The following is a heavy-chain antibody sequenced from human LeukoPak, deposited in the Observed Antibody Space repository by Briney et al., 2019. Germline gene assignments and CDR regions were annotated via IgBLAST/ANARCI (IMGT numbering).Heavy chain of an antibody. Sequence: SETLSLTCTVSGGSISSYYWSWIRQPPGKGLEWIGYIHYSGSTNYNPSLKSRVTISVDTSKNQFSLKLSSVTAADTAVYYCARHAYCGGDCYSRPRAFDIWGQGTMVTVSS. CDR1: GGSISSYY. V-gene: IGHV4-59*01. J-gene: IGHJ3*02. CDR3: ARHAYCGGDCYSRPRAFDI. CDR2: IHYSGST. D-gene: IGHD2-21*02.